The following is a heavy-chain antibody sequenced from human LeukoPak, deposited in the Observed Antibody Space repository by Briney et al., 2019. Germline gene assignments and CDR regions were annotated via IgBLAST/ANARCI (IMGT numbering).Heavy chain of an antibody. D-gene: IGHD1-14*01. V-gene: IGHV3-64D*09. J-gene: IGHJ3*02. CDR2: ISSNGRST. CDR3: VKDRTGGRVAFDI. Sequence: GGSLRLSCSASRFTFSSYAMHWVRQAPGKGLEYVSAISSNGRSTYYADSVKGRFTISRDNSQNTLYLQMSSLRAEDTAVYYCVKDRTGGRVAFDIWGQGTMVTVSS. CDR1: RFTFSSYA.